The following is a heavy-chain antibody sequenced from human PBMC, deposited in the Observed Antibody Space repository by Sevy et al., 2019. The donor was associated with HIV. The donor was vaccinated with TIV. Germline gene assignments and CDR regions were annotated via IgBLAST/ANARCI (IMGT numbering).Heavy chain of an antibody. V-gene: IGHV1-2*02. CDR3: TRDRMIFGSGPTDS. J-gene: IGHJ4*02. Sequence: ASVKVSCKASGYSFTAYYIHWVRQAPGQGLEWMGWINPKSDGTNYAQKFQGRVTMTSDASINTASLELTRLRSDDTAVYYCTRDRMIFGSGPTDSWGQGTLVTVSS. D-gene: IGHD2-15*01. CDR1: GYSFTAYY. CDR2: INPKSDGT.